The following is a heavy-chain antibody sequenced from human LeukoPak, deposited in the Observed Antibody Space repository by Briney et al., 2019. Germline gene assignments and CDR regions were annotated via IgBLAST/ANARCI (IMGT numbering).Heavy chain of an antibody. V-gene: IGHV4-31*03. Sequence: SQTLSLTCTVSGGSISSGGYYWSWIRQHPGKGLEWIGYIYYSGSTYYNPSLKSRVTVSVDTSKNQFSLKLSSVTAADTAVYYCARDAKKTEHYSSSSYYYYYMDVWGKGTTVTVSS. D-gene: IGHD6-6*01. CDR1: GGSISSGGYY. CDR2: IYYSGST. J-gene: IGHJ6*03. CDR3: ARDAKKTEHYSSSSYYYYYMDV.